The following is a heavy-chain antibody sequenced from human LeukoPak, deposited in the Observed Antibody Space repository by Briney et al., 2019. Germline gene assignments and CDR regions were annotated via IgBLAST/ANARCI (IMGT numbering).Heavy chain of an antibody. J-gene: IGHJ4*02. Sequence: SETLSLTCAVYGGSLSGYYWSWIRQPPGKGLEWIGEINHSGSTNYNPSLKSRVTISVDTSKNQFSLKLSSVTAADTAVYYCARGGVGATRASHYWGQGTLVTVSS. D-gene: IGHD1-26*01. V-gene: IGHV4-34*01. CDR3: ARGGVGATRASHY. CDR1: GGSLSGYY. CDR2: INHSGST.